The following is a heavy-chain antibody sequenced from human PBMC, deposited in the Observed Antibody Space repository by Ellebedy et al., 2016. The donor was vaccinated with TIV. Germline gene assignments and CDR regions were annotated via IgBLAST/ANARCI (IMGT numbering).Heavy chain of an antibody. V-gene: IGHV4-59*12. J-gene: IGHJ4*02. Sequence: SETLSLTCTVSGGSISSYYWSWIRQPPGKGLEWIGYIYYSGSTNYNPSLKSRVTISVDTSKNQFSLKLSSVTAADTAVYYCARGASIVGATRGGYYFDYWGQGTLVTVSS. CDR3: ARGASIVGATRGGYYFDY. CDR2: IYYSGST. CDR1: GGSISSYY. D-gene: IGHD1-26*01.